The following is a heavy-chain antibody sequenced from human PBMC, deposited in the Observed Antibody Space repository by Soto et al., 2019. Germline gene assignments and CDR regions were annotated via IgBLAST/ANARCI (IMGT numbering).Heavy chain of an antibody. CDR1: GGSISSYY. J-gene: IGHJ5*02. D-gene: IGHD5-12*01. CDR3: ARDISGGYNWFDP. V-gene: IGHV4-59*01. CDR2: IYYSGST. Sequence: TSETLSLTCTVSGGSISSYYWNWIRQPPGKGLEWIGSIYYSGSTNYNPSLKSRVTISVDTSKNQFSLKLSSVTAADTAVYYCARDISGGYNWFDPWGQGTLVTVSS.